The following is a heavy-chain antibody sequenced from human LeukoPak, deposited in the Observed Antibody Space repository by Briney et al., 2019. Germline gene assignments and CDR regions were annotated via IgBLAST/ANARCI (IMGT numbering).Heavy chain of an antibody. CDR3: ARGRFLWSGYFGWFDP. V-gene: IGHV4-59*12. CDR2: IYYTGST. CDR1: GGSISSYY. Sequence: SETLSLTCTVSGGSISSYYWSWIRQPPGKGLEWIGFIYYTGSTNYNPSPKSRVTISVDTSKNQFSLKLSSVTAADTAVYYCARGRFLWSGYFGWFDPWGQGTLVTVSS. D-gene: IGHD3-3*01. J-gene: IGHJ5*02.